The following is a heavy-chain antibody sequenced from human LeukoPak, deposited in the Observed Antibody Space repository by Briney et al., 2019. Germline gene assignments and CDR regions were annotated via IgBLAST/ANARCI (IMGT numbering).Heavy chain of an antibody. CDR3: VRDQGGYSSSPIDY. CDR1: GYTLTGHY. D-gene: IGHD6-6*01. J-gene: IGHJ4*02. Sequence: ASVKVSCKASGYTLTGHYMHWVRQAPGQGLEWMGWINPNSGGTNSAQRFQGRVTMTRDTSISTVYMELSRLRLDDTAVYFCVRDQGGYSSSPIDYWGQGTLVTVSS. V-gene: IGHV1-2*02. CDR2: INPNSGGT.